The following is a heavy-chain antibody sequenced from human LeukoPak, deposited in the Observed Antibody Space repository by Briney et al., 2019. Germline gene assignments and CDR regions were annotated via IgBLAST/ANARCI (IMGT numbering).Heavy chain of an antibody. V-gene: IGHV3-7*01. Sequence: GGSLRLSCAASGFTFSTYWMSWVRQAPGKGLEWVANIKEDGSEKYYGDSVKGRFTISRDNTKNSLYLQMNSLRAEDTAVYYCARDSSGYQWGQGTLVTVSS. CDR1: GFTFSTYW. D-gene: IGHD3-22*01. J-gene: IGHJ4*02. CDR3: ARDSSGYQ. CDR2: IKEDGSEK.